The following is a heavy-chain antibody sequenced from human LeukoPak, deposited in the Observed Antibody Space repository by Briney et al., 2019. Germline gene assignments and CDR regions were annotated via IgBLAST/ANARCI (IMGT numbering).Heavy chain of an antibody. CDR3: PRDYHYVPDF. Sequence: ASVNDSCKASGCTFTYYGISWLRPAPGQGLEWMGWIDASNGNSNYLRKVQGRVAITTDTSTPAAYMELRGLRVDGTAVSFCPRDYHYVPDFWRQPTLLSVSS. D-gene: IGHD3-16*01. J-gene: IGHJ4*02. CDR1: GCTFTYYG. CDR2: IDASNGNS. V-gene: IGHV1-18*01.